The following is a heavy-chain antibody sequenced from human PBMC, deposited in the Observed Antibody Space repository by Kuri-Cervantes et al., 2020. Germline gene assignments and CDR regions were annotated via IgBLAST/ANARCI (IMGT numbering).Heavy chain of an antibody. Sequence: GESLKISCAVSGFTSNNYWMSWVRQAPGKGLVWVSRINSDGSSTSYADSVKGRFTISRNNAKNTLYLQMNSLRAEDTAVYYCARDGAAYYDFWSGYYNYYYGMDVWGQGTTVTVSS. D-gene: IGHD3-3*01. CDR3: ARDGAAYYDFWSGYYNYYYGMDV. J-gene: IGHJ6*02. CDR1: GFTSNNYW. CDR2: INSDGSST. V-gene: IGHV3-74*01.